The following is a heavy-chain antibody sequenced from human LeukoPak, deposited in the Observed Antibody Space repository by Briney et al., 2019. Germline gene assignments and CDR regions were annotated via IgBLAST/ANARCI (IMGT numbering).Heavy chain of an antibody. CDR1: GFTFSVYS. Sequence: PGGSLRLSCAASGFTFSVYSMNWVRQAPGKGLEDLSYINSDGKTTWYADSVKGRFTASRDNAKNSLYLQMNSLRVEDTAVYYCARAQFYPGAFDIWGQGTMVTVSS. CDR2: INSDGKTT. V-gene: IGHV3-48*01. D-gene: IGHD5-24*01. J-gene: IGHJ3*02. CDR3: ARAQFYPGAFDI.